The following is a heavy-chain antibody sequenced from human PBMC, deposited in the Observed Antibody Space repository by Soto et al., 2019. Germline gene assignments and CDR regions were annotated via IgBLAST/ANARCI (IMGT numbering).Heavy chain of an antibody. V-gene: IGHV3-30*04. CDR2: ISYDGSNK. CDR3: AKDYDILTGPDY. D-gene: IGHD3-9*01. Sequence: GGSLRLSCAASGFTFSSYAMHWVRQAPGKGLEWVAVISYDGSNKYYADSVKGRFTISRDNSKNTLYLQMNSLRAEDTAVYYCAKDYDILTGPDYWGQGTLVTVSS. CDR1: GFTFSSYA. J-gene: IGHJ4*02.